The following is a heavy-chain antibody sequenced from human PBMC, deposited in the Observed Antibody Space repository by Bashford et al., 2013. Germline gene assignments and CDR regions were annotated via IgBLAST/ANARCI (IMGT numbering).Heavy chain of an antibody. D-gene: IGHD3-3*01. CDR3: ARKGVLRFLNWFDP. J-gene: IGHJ5*02. CDR2: INTSGST. Sequence: SETLSLTCTVSGGSISSSYWSWIRQPAGKGLEWIGRINTSGSTNYNPSLKSRVTMSIDTSKNQFSLKLSSVTAADTAVYYCARKGVLRFLNWFDPGAREPWSPSPQ. V-gene: IGHV4-4*07. CDR1: GGSISSSY.